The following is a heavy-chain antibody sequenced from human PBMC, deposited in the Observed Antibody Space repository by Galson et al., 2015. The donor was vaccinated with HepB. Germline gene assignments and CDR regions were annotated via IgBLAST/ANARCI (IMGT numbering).Heavy chain of an antibody. D-gene: IGHD2-15*01. J-gene: IGHJ4*02. V-gene: IGHV4-4*01. CDR3: AREGSGGSRPLDY. Sequence: ETLSLTCAVSGGSISSSNWWFWVRQPPGKGLEWIGEIYHSGSTNYNPSLKSRVTISVDKSKNQFSLKLSSVTAADTAVYFCAREGSGGSRPLDYWGQGTLVTVSS. CDR1: GGSISSSNW. CDR2: IYHSGST.